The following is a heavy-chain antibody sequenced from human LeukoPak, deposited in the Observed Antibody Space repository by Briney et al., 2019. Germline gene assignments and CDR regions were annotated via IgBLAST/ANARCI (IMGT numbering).Heavy chain of an antibody. CDR2: INHSGST. J-gene: IGHJ4*02. CDR1: GGSFSGYN. D-gene: IGHD3-10*01. CDR3: ARDGAYYGSGIDY. V-gene: IGHV4-34*01. Sequence: SETLSLTCAVYGGSFSGYNWTWIRQPPGKGLEWIGEINHSGSTNYNPSLKSRVTISVDTSKNQFSLKLSSVTAADTAVYYCARDGAYYGSGIDYWGQGTLVTVSS.